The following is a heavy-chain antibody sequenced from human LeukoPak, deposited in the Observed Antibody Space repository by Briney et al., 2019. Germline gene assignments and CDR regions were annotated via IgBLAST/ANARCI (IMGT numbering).Heavy chain of an antibody. J-gene: IGHJ3*02. Sequence: GGSLRLSCAASGFTFSSSTMTWVRQSPGKGLEWVSSISCSSTYIYYADSVKGRFIISRDNAKNSLYLQMNSLRAEDTAVFYCARDFLNAIDIWGQGTMVTVSS. CDR1: GFTFSSST. D-gene: IGHD2/OR15-2a*01. CDR2: ISCSSTYI. CDR3: ARDFLNAIDI. V-gene: IGHV3-21*01.